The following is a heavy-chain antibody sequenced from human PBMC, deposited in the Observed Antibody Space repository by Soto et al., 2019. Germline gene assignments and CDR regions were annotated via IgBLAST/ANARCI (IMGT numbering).Heavy chain of an antibody. CDR2: VHFSGST. V-gene: IGHV4-59*01. J-gene: IGHJ4*01. CDR1: GVSISENH. CDR3: ARFGAAAAHDDN. Sequence: SETLSLTCDVSGVSISENHWSWIRQAPGKGLEWVGYVHFSGSTTYNPSLAPRLNISFDMSKSQVYLQLTSVTAAETAVYYCARFGAAAAHDDNWGRGVLVTVXS. D-gene: IGHD6-13*01.